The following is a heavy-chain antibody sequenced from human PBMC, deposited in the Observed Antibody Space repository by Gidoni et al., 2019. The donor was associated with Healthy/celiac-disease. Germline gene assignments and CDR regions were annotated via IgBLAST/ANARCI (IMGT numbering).Heavy chain of an antibody. J-gene: IGHJ4*02. V-gene: IGHV3-23*01. Sequence: EVQLLESGGGLVHPGGSLRLACAASGFTFSNYAMTWVRQAPGKGLEWLSVVSGSGGTTYYADSVRGRFTISRDNSQNTLFLQMNSLRAEDTAVYYCAKGTGWELLVDFDYWGQGTLVTVSS. CDR3: AKGTGWELLVDFDY. CDR2: VSGSGGTT. D-gene: IGHD1-26*01. CDR1: GFTFSNYA.